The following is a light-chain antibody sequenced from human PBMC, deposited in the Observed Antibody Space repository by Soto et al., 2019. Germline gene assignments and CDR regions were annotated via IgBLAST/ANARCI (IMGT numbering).Light chain of an antibody. V-gene: IGLV1-47*01. J-gene: IGLJ2*01. Sequence: QSVLTQPPSASGTPGQRVTISCSGSSSNIGSNFIYWYQQLPGTAPKLLIYRNNERPSGVPARFSGSNSGTSASLAISGLRSEDEADYHCAAWDDSLSGVVFGGGTKLTVL. CDR1: SSNIGSNF. CDR3: AAWDDSLSGVV. CDR2: RNN.